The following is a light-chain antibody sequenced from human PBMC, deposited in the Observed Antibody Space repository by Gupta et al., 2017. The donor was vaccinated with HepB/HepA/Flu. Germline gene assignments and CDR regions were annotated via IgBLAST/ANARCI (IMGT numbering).Light chain of an antibody. CDR1: QSVNRN. CDR3: QKYNNWPPT. J-gene: IGKJ1*01. V-gene: IGKV3-15*01. Sequence: EIVMTQSPATLSVSPGERVTLSCRASQSVNRNLAWYQQKPGQAPRLLIYDASTRATGIPARFSGSGSGIEFTLTISSLQSEDFAVYYCQKYNNWPPTFGQGTNVEIK. CDR2: DAS.